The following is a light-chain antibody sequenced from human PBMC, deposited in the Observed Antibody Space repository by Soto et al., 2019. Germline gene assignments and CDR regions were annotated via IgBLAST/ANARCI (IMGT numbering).Light chain of an antibody. Sequence: IGMTQSPAALSVSTEERATLSCRASQSVSSNLAWYQQKPGQAPRLLIYGASNRATGIPDRFSGSGSGTDFTLTISRLEPEDFAVYYCQQYNNWPRTFGQGTKVDNK. V-gene: IGKV3D-15*01. CDR1: QSVSSN. CDR2: GAS. CDR3: QQYNNWPRT. J-gene: IGKJ1*01.